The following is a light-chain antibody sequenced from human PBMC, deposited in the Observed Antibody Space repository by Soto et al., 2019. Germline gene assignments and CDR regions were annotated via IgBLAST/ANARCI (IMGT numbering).Light chain of an antibody. Sequence: IQVAPFPTAQSASVGDRVTITWRASQDISSYLAWYQQKAGKVPKLLIYAASSLQSGVPSRFSGSGSGTDFTLTISSLQPEDFATYYCQQVNSYPLTFGQGTRLEIK. CDR3: QQVNSYPLT. CDR1: QDISSY. J-gene: IGKJ5*01. CDR2: AAS. V-gene: IGKV1-9*01.